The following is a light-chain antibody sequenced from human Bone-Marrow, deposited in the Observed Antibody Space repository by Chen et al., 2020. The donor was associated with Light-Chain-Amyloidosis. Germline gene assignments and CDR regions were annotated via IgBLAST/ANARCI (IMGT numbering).Light chain of an antibody. CDR2: RNN. CDR3: AAWDGSLSGYV. CDR1: SSNIGINY. Sequence: QSVLTQPPSASGTPGQRVTISCSGASSNIGINYVYWFQPFPGAAPNLRSHRNNQRPSGGPDRFSASKSGTSAFLAISGLRSEDEADYYCAAWDGSLSGYVFGTGTKVIVL. J-gene: IGLJ1*01. V-gene: IGLV1-47*01.